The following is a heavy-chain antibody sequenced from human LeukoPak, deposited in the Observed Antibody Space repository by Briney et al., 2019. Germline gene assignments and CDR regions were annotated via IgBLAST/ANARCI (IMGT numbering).Heavy chain of an antibody. CDR3: AIESSGNYSFDY. J-gene: IGHJ4*02. Sequence: GASVKVSCKASRYTFTSYYMHWVRQAPGQGLEWMGWINPNSGGTKYAQKFQGRVTMTRDTSISTAYMELSRLRSDDTAVDYCAIESSGNYSFDYWGQGTLVTVSS. V-gene: IGHV1-2*02. CDR1: RYTFTSYY. D-gene: IGHD3-22*01. CDR2: INPNSGGT.